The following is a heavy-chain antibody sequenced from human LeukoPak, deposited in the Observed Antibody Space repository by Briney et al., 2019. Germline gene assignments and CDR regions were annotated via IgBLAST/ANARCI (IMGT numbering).Heavy chain of an antibody. Sequence: PSETLCLTSIVSVYSLSRGYYWSWIRQPPGKGLDGIGSIYHSGSTYYNPPPKRRVTLSKDRTKNKFSLKLSSVTAANTAPYYSATRIAVTGSFYFWGQGTLVTVS. D-gene: IGHD6-19*01. CDR2: IYHSGST. CDR3: ATRIAVTGSFYF. V-gene: IGHV4-38-2*02. CDR1: VYSLSRGYY. J-gene: IGHJ4*02.